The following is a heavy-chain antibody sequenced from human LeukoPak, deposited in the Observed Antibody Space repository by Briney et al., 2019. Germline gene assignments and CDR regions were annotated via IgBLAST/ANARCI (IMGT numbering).Heavy chain of an antibody. CDR2: INHSGST. J-gene: IGHJ4*02. V-gene: IGHV4-34*01. CDR1: GGSFSGYY. Sequence: SETLSLTCAAYGGSFSGYYWSWIRQPPGKGLEWIGEINHSGSTNYNPSLKSRVTISVDTSKNQFSLKLSSVTAADTAVYYCAGVSRVRKNDYWGQGTLVTVSS. CDR3: AGVSRVRKNDY.